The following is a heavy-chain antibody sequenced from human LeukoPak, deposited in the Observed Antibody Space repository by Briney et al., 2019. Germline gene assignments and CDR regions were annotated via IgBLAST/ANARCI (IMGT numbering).Heavy chain of an antibody. CDR3: AKVVMVYAIQVYYFDY. Sequence: GGSLRLSCAASGFTFSSYAMSWVRQAPGKGLEWVSAISGSGGSTYYADSVKSRFTISRDNSKNTLYLQMNSLRAEDTAVYYCAKVVMVYAIQVYYFDYWGQGTLVTVSS. D-gene: IGHD2-8*01. J-gene: IGHJ4*02. V-gene: IGHV3-23*01. CDR1: GFTFSSYA. CDR2: ISGSGGST.